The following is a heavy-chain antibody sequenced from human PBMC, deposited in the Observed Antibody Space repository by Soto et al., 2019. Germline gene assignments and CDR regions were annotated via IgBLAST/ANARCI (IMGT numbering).Heavy chain of an antibody. CDR3: ARTPETGGYYHYFDY. CDR1: GFTFNYYA. D-gene: IGHD3-22*01. Sequence: PGGSLRLSCAASGFTFNYYAMNWVRQAPGKGLEWVALISYGGSNKYYADSVKGRFTISRDNSENTLYLQMTSLGVEDTAVYYCARTPETGGYYHYFDYWGRGTLVTVSS. J-gene: IGHJ4*02. CDR2: ISYGGSNK. V-gene: IGHV3-30-3*01.